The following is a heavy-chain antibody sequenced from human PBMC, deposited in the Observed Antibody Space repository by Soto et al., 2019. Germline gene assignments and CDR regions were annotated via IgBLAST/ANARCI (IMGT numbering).Heavy chain of an antibody. CDR3: SKSHD. V-gene: IGHV3-23*01. J-gene: IGHJ4*02. CDR1: GFTFRSYA. CDR2: ISDSASST. Sequence: EVQLLESGGGLVQPGGSLRLSCAASGFTFRSYAMSWVRRAPGKGLGWVSAISDSASSTYYADSVKGRFTISRDNSKNTLYLQMNSLRAEDTAIYYCSKSHDWGQGTLVTVSS.